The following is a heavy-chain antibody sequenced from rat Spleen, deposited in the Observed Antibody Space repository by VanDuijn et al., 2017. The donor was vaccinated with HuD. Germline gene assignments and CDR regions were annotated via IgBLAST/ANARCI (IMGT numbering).Heavy chain of an antibody. CDR2: ISYDGSST. D-gene: IGHD1-9*01. CDR1: GFTFSNYG. CDR3: ARHVDTYYGYKGGFDY. Sequence: EVQLVESGGGLVQPGRSLKLSCAASGFTFSNYGMAWVRQAPTKGLEWVATISYDGSSTYYRDSVKGRFTISRDNAKSSLYLQMDSLRSEDTATYYCARHVDTYYGYKGGFDYWGQGVMVTVSS. V-gene: IGHV5-29*01. J-gene: IGHJ2*01.